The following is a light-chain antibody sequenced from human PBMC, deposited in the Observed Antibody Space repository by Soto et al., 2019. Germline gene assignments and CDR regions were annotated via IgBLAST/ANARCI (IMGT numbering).Light chain of an antibody. CDR3: QQSYSTPPT. J-gene: IGKJ1*01. V-gene: IGKV1-39*01. CDR2: AAS. CDR1: QSITSY. Sequence: DIQMTQSPSSLSASVGDIVTITCRASQSITSYLNWYQQKPGKAPKRLIYAASSLQSGVPSRFSGSGSGTDFTLTISSLQPEDFATYYCQQSYSTPPTFGQGTKVEIK.